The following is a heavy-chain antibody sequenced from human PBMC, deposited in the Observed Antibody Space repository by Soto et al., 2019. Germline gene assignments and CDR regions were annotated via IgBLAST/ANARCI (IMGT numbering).Heavy chain of an antibody. CDR3: AKGDSSSWTPYNSYGMDV. V-gene: IGHV3-23*01. D-gene: IGHD6-13*01. CDR2: ISGSGGST. Sequence: EVQLLESGGGFVQPGGSLRLSCAASGITFTSYAMTWVRQAPGKGLEWVSAISGSGGSTYYADSVKGRFTISRDNSKNTLYLQMNSLRAEDTAVYYCAKGDSSSWTPYNSYGMDVWGQGTTVTVSS. J-gene: IGHJ6*02. CDR1: GITFTSYA.